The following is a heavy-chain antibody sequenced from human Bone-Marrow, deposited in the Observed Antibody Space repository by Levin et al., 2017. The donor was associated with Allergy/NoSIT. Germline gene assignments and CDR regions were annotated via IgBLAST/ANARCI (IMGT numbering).Heavy chain of an antibody. D-gene: IGHD3-3*01. V-gene: IGHV1-24*01. CDR3: ATGPPRAIFGVVIIRNFFDY. CDR1: GYTLTELS. CDR2: FDPEDGET. J-gene: IGHJ4*02. Sequence: ASVKVSCKVSGYTLTELSMHWVRQAPGKGLEWMGGFDPEDGETIYAQKFQGRVTMTEDTSTDTAYMELSSLRSEDTAVYYCATGPPRAIFGVVIIRNFFDYWGQGTLVTVSS.